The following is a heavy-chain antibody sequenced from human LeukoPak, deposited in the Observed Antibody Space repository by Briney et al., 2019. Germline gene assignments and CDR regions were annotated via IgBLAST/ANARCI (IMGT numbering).Heavy chain of an antibody. D-gene: IGHD3-22*01. CDR1: GGSLSGYY. J-gene: IGHJ4*02. V-gene: IGHV4-4*07. CDR2: IYTSGNT. CDR3: ARSNLGSYDQSGYYHS. Sequence: SETLSLTCTVSGGSLSGYYWNWIRQPAGRGLQWIGRIYTSGNTWYSPSLRSRVTLTVDTSKNQFSLKLSSVTVADTAIYYCARSNLGSYDQSGYYHSWGQGALDTVSS.